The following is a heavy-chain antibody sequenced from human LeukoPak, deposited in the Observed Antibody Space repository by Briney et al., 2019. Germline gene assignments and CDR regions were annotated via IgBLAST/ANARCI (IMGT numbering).Heavy chain of an antibody. CDR1: GGSISSSNW. CDR3: ARRGLRYFDWLLEGAFDY. Sequence: PSETLSLTCAVSGGSISSSNWWSWVRQPPGKGLEWIGQIYHSGSTNYNPSLRSRVTISVDRSKNQFSLKLSSVTAADTAVYYCARRGLRYFDWLLEGAFDYWGQGTLVTVSS. CDR2: IYHSGST. D-gene: IGHD3-9*01. J-gene: IGHJ4*02. V-gene: IGHV4-4*02.